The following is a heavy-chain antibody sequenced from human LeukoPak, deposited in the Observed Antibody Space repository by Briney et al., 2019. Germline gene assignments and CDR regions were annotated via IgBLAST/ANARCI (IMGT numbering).Heavy chain of an antibody. CDR2: INPSGGST. D-gene: IGHD3-16*01. CDR1: GYTFTSYY. V-gene: IGHV1-46*01. J-gene: IGHJ5*02. CDR3: ARDALLGGPFDP. Sequence: ASVKVSCKASGYTFTSYYMHWVRQAPGQGLEWMGVINPSGGSTSYAQKFQGRVTMTRDTSTSTVYMELSSLRSEDTAVYYCARDALLGGPFDPWGRGTLVTVSS.